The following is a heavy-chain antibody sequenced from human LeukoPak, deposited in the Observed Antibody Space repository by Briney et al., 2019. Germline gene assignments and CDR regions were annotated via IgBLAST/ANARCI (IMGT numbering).Heavy chain of an antibody. CDR3: ARVYGSGFSWFDP. J-gene: IGHJ5*02. CDR2: INPNSGGT. D-gene: IGHD3-10*01. CDR1: GYTFTGYY. Sequence: ASVKVSCKASGYTFTGYYMHWVRQAPGQGLEWMGWINPNSGGTNYAQKFQGRVTMTRDTSISTAYMELSRLRSDDTAVYYCARVYGSGFSWFDPWGQGTLVTVSS. V-gene: IGHV1-2*02.